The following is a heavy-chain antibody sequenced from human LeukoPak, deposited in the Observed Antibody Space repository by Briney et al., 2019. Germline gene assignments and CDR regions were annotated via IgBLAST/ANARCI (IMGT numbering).Heavy chain of an antibody. J-gene: IGHJ5*02. D-gene: IGHD1-1*01. CDR2: INPNSGGT. Sequence: ASVKVSCKASGYTFTGYYMHRVRQAPGQGLEWMGWINPNSGGTNYAQKFQGRVPMTRDTSISTAYMELSRLRSDDTAVYYCARVRVQLERRDWFDPWGQGTLVTVSS. CDR1: GYTFTGYY. CDR3: ARVRVQLERRDWFDP. V-gene: IGHV1-2*02.